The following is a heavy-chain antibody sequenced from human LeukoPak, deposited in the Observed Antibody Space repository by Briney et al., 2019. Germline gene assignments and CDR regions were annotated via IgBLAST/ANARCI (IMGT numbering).Heavy chain of an antibody. V-gene: IGHV3-23*01. CDR2: ISGSGGST. CDR3: AKASRRTGGYYYYYIDV. Sequence: RGSLRLSCAPSGFTFSSYAISWVRHAPGKGRGWVSAISGSGGSTYYADSVKGRFTISRDNSKNTRYLQMNSLRAEDTAVYYCAKASRRTGGYYYYYIDVWGKGTTVTVSS. CDR1: GFTFSSYA. J-gene: IGHJ6*03. D-gene: IGHD1/OR15-1a*01.